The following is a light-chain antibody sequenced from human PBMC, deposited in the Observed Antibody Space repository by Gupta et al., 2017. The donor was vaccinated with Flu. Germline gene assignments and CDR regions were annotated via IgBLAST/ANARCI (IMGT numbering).Light chain of an antibody. CDR1: TSDVGGYDS. Sequence: TSDVGGYDSVSWYQQRPGTAPKLMIYDVSNRPSGISSRFSGSKSGNTASLTISGLQAEDEDDYYCSSYTSTLAVTFGGGTKLTVL. V-gene: IGLV2-14*04. CDR3: SSYTSTLAVT. J-gene: IGLJ2*01. CDR2: DVS.